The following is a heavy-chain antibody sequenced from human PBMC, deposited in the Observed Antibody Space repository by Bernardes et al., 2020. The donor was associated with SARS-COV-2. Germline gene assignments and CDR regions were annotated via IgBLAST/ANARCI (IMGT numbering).Heavy chain of an antibody. D-gene: IGHD3-3*01. CDR3: ARDLTYDFWSGYSRVFDY. CDR1: GFTFSSYS. Sequence: GGSLRLSCAASGFTFSSYSMNWVRQAPGKGLEWVSYISSRSSTLYYADSVKGRFTISRDNAKNSLYLQMNSLRAEDTAVYYCARDLTYDFWSGYSRVFDYWGRGTLVTVSS. CDR2: ISSRSSTL. J-gene: IGHJ4*02. V-gene: IGHV3-48*01.